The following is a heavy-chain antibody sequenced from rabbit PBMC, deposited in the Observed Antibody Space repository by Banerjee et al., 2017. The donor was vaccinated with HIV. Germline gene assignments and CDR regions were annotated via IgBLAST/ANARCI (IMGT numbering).Heavy chain of an antibody. CDR3: ARAGYSFGYAGYAYADLSL. V-gene: IGHV1S7*01. D-gene: IGHD6-1*01. J-gene: IGHJ6*01. CDR2: IDPVFTST. Sequence: QLKETGGGLVQPGGSLKLSCKASEFDLSRYYMSWVRQAPGKGLEWIGYIDPVFTSTDATWVNVQFPTTSHNAQNTLYLQLNSLTAADTATYFCARAGYSFGYAGYAYADLSLWGPGTLVTVS. CDR1: EFDLSRYY.